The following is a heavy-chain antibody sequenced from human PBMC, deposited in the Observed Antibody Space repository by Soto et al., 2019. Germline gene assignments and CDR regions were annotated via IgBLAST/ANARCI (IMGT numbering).Heavy chain of an antibody. D-gene: IGHD3-10*01. CDR1: GFTFDDYA. CDR2: ISWNSGSI. CDR3: AKDINPGGYYGMDV. Sequence: SLRLSCAASGFTFDDYAMHWVRQAPGKGLEWVSGISWNSGSIGYADSVKGRFTISRDNAKNSLYLQMNSLRAEDTALYYCAKDINPGGYYGMDVWGQGTTLTVSS. V-gene: IGHV3-9*01. J-gene: IGHJ6*02.